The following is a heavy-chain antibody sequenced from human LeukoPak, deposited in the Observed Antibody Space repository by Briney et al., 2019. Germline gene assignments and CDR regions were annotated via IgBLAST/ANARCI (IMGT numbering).Heavy chain of an antibody. CDR1: GFTFSSYG. V-gene: IGHV3-33*01. CDR3: ARSRDAFDI. Sequence: PGGSLRLSCAVSGFTFSSYGMHWVGQAPGKGLEWVAVILSDGSKEFYTDSVKGRFTISRDNSKNTLYLQMNSLRAEDTAVYYCARSRDAFDIWGQGTMVTVSS. CDR2: ILSDGSKE. J-gene: IGHJ3*02.